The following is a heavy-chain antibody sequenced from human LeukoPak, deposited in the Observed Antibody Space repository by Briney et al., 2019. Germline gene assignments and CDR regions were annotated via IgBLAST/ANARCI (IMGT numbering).Heavy chain of an antibody. J-gene: IGHJ4*02. CDR3: ARARGYSYGYGPDY. D-gene: IGHD5-18*01. CDR2: ISAYNGNT. V-gene: IGHV1-18*01. CDR1: GYAFTSYG. Sequence: ASVKVSCKASGYAFTSYGISWVRQAPGQGLEWMGWISAYNGNTNYAQKLQGRVTMTTDTSTSTAYMELRSLSSDDTAVYYCARARGYSYGYGPDYWGQGTLVTVSS.